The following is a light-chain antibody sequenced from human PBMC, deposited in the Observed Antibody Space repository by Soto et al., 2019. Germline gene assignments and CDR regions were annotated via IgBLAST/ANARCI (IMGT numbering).Light chain of an antibody. CDR1: SSDVGGHNF. J-gene: IGLJ1*01. Sequence: QSALTQPAAVSGSPGQSITISCTGTSSDVGGHNFVSWYQLHPGKAPKLMIYDVTNRPPGVSNRFSGSKSGNTASLTISGLQSEDEADYYCSSYTSINTLYVFGTGTKVTVL. CDR3: SSYTSINTLYV. V-gene: IGLV2-14*01. CDR2: DVT.